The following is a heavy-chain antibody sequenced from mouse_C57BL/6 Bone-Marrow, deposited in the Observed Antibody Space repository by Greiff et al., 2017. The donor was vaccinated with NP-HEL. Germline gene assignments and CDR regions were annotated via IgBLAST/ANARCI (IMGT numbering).Heavy chain of an antibody. J-gene: IGHJ2*01. D-gene: IGHD1-1*01. CDR3: AREHYYGSSSFDY. CDR1: GYTFTSYW. CDR2: IDPSDSYT. Sequence: QVQLQQPGAELVMPGASVKLSCKASGYTFTSYWMHWVKQRPGQGLEWIGEIDPSDSYTNYNQKFKGKSTLTVDKSSSTAYMQLSSLTSEDSAVYYCAREHYYGSSSFDYWGQGTTLTVSS. V-gene: IGHV1-69*01.